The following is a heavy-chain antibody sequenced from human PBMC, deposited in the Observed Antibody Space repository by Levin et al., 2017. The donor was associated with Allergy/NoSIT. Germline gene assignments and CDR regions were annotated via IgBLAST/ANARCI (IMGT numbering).Heavy chain of an antibody. CDR1: GFYFGSYW. CDR2: IKYDGSEK. Sequence: GESLKISCTASGFYFGSYWMAWVRQVPGKGLEWVASIKYDGSEKNYVDSVKGCFTISRDNAQNSVSLQMNTLRVEDTAIYYCARDPGPSYEMFTGLAWGQGTLVIVSS. J-gene: IGHJ4*02. V-gene: IGHV3-7*04. D-gene: IGHD3-9*01. CDR3: ARDPGPSYEMFTGLA.